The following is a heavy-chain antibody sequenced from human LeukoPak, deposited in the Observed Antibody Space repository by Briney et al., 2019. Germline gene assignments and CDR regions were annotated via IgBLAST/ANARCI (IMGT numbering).Heavy chain of an antibody. CDR2: IWYDGSNK. J-gene: IGHJ5*02. V-gene: IGHV3-33*01. CDR1: GFTFSSYG. D-gene: IGHD4-17*01. Sequence: GGSLRLSCAASGFTFSSYGMHWVRQAPGKGLEWVAVIWYDGSNKYYADSVKGRFTISRDNSKNTLYLQMNSLRAEDTAVYYCARESYGDYVIDPWGQGTLVTASS. CDR3: ARESYGDYVIDP.